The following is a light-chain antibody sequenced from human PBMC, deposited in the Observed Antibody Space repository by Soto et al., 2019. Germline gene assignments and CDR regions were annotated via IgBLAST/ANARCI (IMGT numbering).Light chain of an antibody. J-gene: IGKJ1*01. CDR3: QQYNNWPQT. CDR1: QSVGSN. V-gene: IGKV3-15*01. Sequence: EIMMTQSPATVSVSPGERPTLSCRASQSVGSNLAWYQQKPGQAPRVLMSGASTRATGIPARFSGSGSGTEFTLTISSLQSEDFAVYYCQQYNNWPQTFGQGTKVDIK. CDR2: GAS.